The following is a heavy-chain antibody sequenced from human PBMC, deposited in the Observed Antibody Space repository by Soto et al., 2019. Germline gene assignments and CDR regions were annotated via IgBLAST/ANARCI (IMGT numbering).Heavy chain of an antibody. D-gene: IGHD1-26*01. CDR3: ARVGAGRGNRAFDM. V-gene: IGHV4-34*01. Sequence: QVQLQQWGAGLLKPSETLSLTCAVYGGSFSGYYWGWIRQPPGKGLEWLAEINHSGGTNNIPSLRSRVTISVDTSKSQFSLKLSCVTAEDTAVYYCARVGAGRGNRAFDMWGQGTMVTVSS. J-gene: IGHJ3*02. CDR2: INHSGGT. CDR1: GGSFSGYY.